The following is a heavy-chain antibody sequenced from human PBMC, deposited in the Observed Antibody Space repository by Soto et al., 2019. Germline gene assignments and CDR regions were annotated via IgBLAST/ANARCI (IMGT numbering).Heavy chain of an antibody. V-gene: IGHV4-59*08. CDR1: GGSISFYY. J-gene: IGHJ4*02. CDR2: IYYSGST. D-gene: IGHD6-13*01. Sequence: SETLSLTCTVSGGSISFYYWSWIRQPPGKGLEWIGYIYYSGSTNYNPSLKSRVTISVDTSKNQFSLKLSSVTAADTAVYYCARRYGSSFDYWGLGTLVTVSS. CDR3: ARRYGSSFDY.